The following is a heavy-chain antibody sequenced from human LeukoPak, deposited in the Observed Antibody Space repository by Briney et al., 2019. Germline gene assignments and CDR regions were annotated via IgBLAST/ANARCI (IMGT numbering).Heavy chain of an antibody. CDR3: ARADGNYYGWFDP. V-gene: IGHV4-30-4*08. J-gene: IGHJ5*02. D-gene: IGHD1-26*01. CDR2: IYYSGST. Sequence: SETLSLTCTVSSGSISSGNYYWSWIRQPPGKGLEWIGYIYYSGSTYYNPSLRGRVPISVDTSKNQFSLNLSSVTAADTAVYFCARADGNYYGWFDPWGQGTLVTVSS. CDR1: SGSISSGNYY.